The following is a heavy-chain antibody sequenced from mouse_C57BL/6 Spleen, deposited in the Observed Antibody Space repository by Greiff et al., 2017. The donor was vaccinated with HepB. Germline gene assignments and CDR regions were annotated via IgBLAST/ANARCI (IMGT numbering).Heavy chain of an antibody. Sequence: EVQLQQSGPELVKPGASVKIPCKASGYTFTDYNMDWVKQSHGKSLEWIGDINPNNGGTIYNQKFKGKATLTVDKSSSTAYMELRSLTSEDTAVYYCARYDGFYYFDYWGQSTTLTVSS. D-gene: IGHD2-3*01. V-gene: IGHV1-18*01. CDR1: GYTFTDYN. CDR2: INPNNGGT. CDR3: ARYDGFYYFDY. J-gene: IGHJ2*01.